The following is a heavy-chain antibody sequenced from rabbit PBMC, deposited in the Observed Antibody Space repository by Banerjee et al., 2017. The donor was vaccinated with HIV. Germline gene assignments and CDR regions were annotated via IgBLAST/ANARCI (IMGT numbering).Heavy chain of an antibody. D-gene: IGHD6-1*01. J-gene: IGHJ6*01. Sequence: QEQLEESGGDLVKPEGSLTLTCTASGFTLSSSYWICWVRQAPGKGLEWIACIYAGSGGTTYYASWAKGRFTISKTSSTTVTLQMTSLTAADTATYFCARCAGYGGYGYGYLDFWGPGTLVTVS. V-gene: IGHV1S45*01. CDR3: ARCAGYGGYGYGYLDF. CDR2: IYAGSGGTT. CDR1: GFTLSSSYW.